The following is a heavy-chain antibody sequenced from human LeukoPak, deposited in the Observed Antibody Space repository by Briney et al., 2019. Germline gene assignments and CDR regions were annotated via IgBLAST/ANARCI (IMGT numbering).Heavy chain of an antibody. Sequence: PSDTRSLTATVSGASISTSYWSWICQPPGKALNWIGYIYYTSSTNYNASLKKGVTTSVATTNKESPLKLSAASDADTAAYYSGSTNYNPSLKSRVTISVDTSKNQFSLKLSSVTAADTAVYYCAREADSSGWYGDAFDIWGQGTMVTVSS. J-gene: IGHJ3*02. CDR1: GASISTSY. CDR3: GSTNYNPSLKSRVTISVDTSKNQFSLKLSSVTAADTAVYYCAREADSSGWYGDAFDI. V-gene: IGHV4-59*01. CDR2: IYYTSST. D-gene: IGHD3-10*01.